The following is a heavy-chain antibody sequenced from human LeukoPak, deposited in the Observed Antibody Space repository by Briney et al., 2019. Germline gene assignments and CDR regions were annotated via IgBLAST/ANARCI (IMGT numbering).Heavy chain of an antibody. D-gene: IGHD3-3*01. CDR3: ARGGELTIFGVGIDTGAFDI. J-gene: IGHJ3*02. V-gene: IGHV3-30-3*01. CDR1: GFTFSSYA. CDR2: ISYDGSNK. Sequence: GGSLRLSCAASGFTFSSYAMHWVRQAPGKGLEWVAVISYDGSNKYYADSVKGRFTISRDNSKNTLYLQMNSLRAEDTAVYYCARGGELTIFGVGIDTGAFDIWGQGTMVTVSS.